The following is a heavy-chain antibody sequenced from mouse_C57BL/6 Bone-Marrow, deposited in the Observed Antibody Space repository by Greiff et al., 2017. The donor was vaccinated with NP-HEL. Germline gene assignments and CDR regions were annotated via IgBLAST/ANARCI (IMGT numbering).Heavy chain of an antibody. CDR2: IYPGGGYT. Sequence: VQLQQSGAELVRPGTSVKMSCKASGYTFTNYWIGWAKQRPGHGLEWIGDIYPGGGYTNYNEKFKGKATLTADKSSSTAYMQYSSLTSADAAIYYCARWVYYGSSYGYFDVGGTGTRVTVSS. CDR1: GYTFTNYW. D-gene: IGHD1-1*01. V-gene: IGHV1-63*01. CDR3: ARWVYYGSSYGYFDV. J-gene: IGHJ1*03.